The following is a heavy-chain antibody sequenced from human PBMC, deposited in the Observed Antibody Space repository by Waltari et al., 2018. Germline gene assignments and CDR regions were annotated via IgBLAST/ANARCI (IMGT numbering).Heavy chain of an antibody. CDR3: VVGSSFDY. V-gene: IGHV5-51*01. D-gene: IGHD3-10*01. J-gene: IGHJ4*02. Sequence: DVQVVQSGAEVKKPGESLKNSCAGSGYTFTTTWLGWVRQMPGKGLEWMGIIYPGDSDTRYSPSFQGQVTISADKSINTAYLQWSTLKASDTAMYYCVVGSSFDYWGQGTLVTVSS. CDR2: IYPGDSDT. CDR1: GYTFTTTW.